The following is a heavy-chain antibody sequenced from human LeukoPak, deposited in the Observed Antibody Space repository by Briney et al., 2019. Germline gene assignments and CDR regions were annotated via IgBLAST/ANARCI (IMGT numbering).Heavy chain of an antibody. V-gene: IGHV4-59*01. D-gene: IGHD5-24*01. CDR1: GGSISSYY. CDR3: ARGGQWLHPYWYFDL. Sequence: SETLSLTCTVSGGSISSYYWSWIRQPPGKGLEWIGYIYYSGSTNYNPSLKSRVTISVDTSKNQFSLKLTSVTAADTAVYYCARGGQWLHPYWYFDLWGRGTLVTVSS. CDR2: IYYSGST. J-gene: IGHJ2*01.